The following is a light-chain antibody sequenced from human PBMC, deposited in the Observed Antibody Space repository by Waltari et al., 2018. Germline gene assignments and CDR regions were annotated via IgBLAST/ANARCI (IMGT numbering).Light chain of an antibody. CDR2: GAS. Sequence: DIQMTQSPSSLSASVGDRVTITCRASQGISNYLVWFQQKPGKAPKSLIYGASSLEIGVPSMFSGSGSGRDFTLTISSLQPEDFATYYCQQYNTYPWTFGQGTKVEIK. CDR3: QQYNTYPWT. V-gene: IGKV1-16*01. CDR1: QGISNY. J-gene: IGKJ1*01.